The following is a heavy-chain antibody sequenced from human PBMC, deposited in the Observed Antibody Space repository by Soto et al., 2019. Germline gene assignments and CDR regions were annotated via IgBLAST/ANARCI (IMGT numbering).Heavy chain of an antibody. CDR3: ARFIDCTNGVCYNGGFDP. Sequence: GVSVEVCCKASGDTFTSYDMTWVRQATGQGLEWMGWMNPNSGNTGYAQKFQGRVTMTRNTSISTAYMELSSLRSEDTAVYYCARFIDCTNGVCYNGGFDPWGQGTLVTVSS. CDR1: GDTFTSYD. V-gene: IGHV1-8*01. CDR2: MNPNSGNT. D-gene: IGHD2-8*01. J-gene: IGHJ5*02.